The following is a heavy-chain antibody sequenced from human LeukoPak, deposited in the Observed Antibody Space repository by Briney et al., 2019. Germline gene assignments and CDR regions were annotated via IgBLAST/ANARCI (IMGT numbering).Heavy chain of an antibody. CDR2: IHPNSGGT. Sequence: ASVKVSCKASGYTFTGYYLHWVRQAPGQGLEWMGWIHPNSGGTNYAQKFQGRVTMTRDTSISTAYMELSRLRSDDTAVYYCATNLIYCGGDCYTFDPWGQGTLVTVSS. CDR3: ATNLIYCGGDCYTFDP. CDR1: GYTFTGYY. D-gene: IGHD2-21*02. J-gene: IGHJ5*02. V-gene: IGHV1-2*02.